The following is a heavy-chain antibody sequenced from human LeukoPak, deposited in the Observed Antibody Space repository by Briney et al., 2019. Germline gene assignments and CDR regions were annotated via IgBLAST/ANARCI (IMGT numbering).Heavy chain of an antibody. Sequence: GASVKVSCKASGYTFTSYGISWVRQAPGQGLEWMGWISAYNGNTNYAQKLQGRVTMTTDTSTSTAYMELRSLRSDDTAVYYCARDINEPHSGYDWGSYYYYYGMDVWGQGTTVTDSS. D-gene: IGHD5-12*01. CDR1: GYTFTSYG. CDR2: ISAYNGNT. J-gene: IGHJ6*02. CDR3: ARDINEPHSGYDWGSYYYYYGMDV. V-gene: IGHV1-18*01.